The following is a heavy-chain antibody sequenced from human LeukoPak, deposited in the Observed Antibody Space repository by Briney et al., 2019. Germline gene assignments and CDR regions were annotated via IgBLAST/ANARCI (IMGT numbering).Heavy chain of an antibody. Sequence: KAGGSLRLSCAASGFTFSSYSMNWVRQAPGKGLEWVSSISSSSSYIYYADSVKGRFTISRDNAKNSLYLQMNSLRAEDTAVYYCAARRYSSSPFYGMDVWGQGTTVTVSS. D-gene: IGHD6-13*01. V-gene: IGHV3-21*01. J-gene: IGHJ6*02. CDR2: ISSSSSYI. CDR1: GFTFSSYS. CDR3: AARRYSSSPFYGMDV.